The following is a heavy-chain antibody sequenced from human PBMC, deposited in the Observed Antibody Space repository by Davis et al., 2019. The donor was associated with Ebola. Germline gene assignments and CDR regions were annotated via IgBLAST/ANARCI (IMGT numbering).Heavy chain of an antibody. CDR2: FDPEDGET. V-gene: IGHV1-24*01. CDR3: ATHFGVVGLDAFDI. D-gene: IGHD3-3*01. J-gene: IGHJ3*02. Sequence: AASVKVSCKVSGYTLTELSMHWVRQAPGKGLEWMGGFDPEDGETIYAQKFQGRVTMTEDTSTDTAYMELSSLRSEDTALYYCATHFGVVGLDAFDIWGQGTMVTVS. CDR1: GYTLTELS.